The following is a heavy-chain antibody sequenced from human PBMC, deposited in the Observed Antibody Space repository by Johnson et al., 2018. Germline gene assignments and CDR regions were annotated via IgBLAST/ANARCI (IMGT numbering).Heavy chain of an antibody. V-gene: IGHV4-34*01. D-gene: IGHD3-3*01. J-gene: IGHJ6*02. Sequence: QVQLQQWGAGLLKPSETLSLTCAVYGGSFSGYYWSWIRQPPGKGLEWIGEINHSGSTNYNPSLKSRVTISVDTAKNQFSLKLSSVTAADTAVYYCAGLVYYDCWSGCYPFYYYYGMDGWGQGTTVTVSS. CDR1: GGSFSGYY. CDR3: AGLVYYDCWSGCYPFYYYYGMDG. CDR2: INHSGST.